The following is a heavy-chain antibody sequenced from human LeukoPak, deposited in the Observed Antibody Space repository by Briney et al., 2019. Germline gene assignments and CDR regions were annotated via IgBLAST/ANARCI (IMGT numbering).Heavy chain of an antibody. CDR3: AKIRLEESATGY. J-gene: IGHJ4*02. D-gene: IGHD2-15*01. CDR2: IGGSGATT. V-gene: IGHV3-23*01. Sequence: GGSLRLSCATSGFTFSRYDLSWVRQSPGKGQEWVSAIGGSGATTYYADSVRGRFTISRDNSKNTMYLQMSSLRAEDTAVYYCAKIRLEESATGYWGQGTLVTVSS. CDR1: GFTFSRYD.